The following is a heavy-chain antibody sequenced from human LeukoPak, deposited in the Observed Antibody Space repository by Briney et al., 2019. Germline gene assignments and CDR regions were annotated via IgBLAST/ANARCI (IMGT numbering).Heavy chain of an antibody. CDR1: GFTFSSYS. Sequence: GSLRLSCAASGFTFSSYSMNWVRQAPGKGLEWVSSISSSSSYIYYADSVKGRFTISRDNAKNSLYLQMNSLRAEDTAVCYCARGLAVAGAIIDYWGQGTLVTVSS. D-gene: IGHD6-19*01. CDR2: ISSSSSYI. CDR3: ARGLAVAGAIIDY. J-gene: IGHJ4*02. V-gene: IGHV3-21*01.